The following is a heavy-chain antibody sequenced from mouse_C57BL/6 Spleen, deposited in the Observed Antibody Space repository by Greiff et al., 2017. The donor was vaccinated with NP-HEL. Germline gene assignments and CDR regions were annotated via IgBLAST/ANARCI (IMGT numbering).Heavy chain of an antibody. J-gene: IGHJ2*01. CDR1: GYTFTSYW. D-gene: IGHD2-1*01. Sequence: QVQLQQPGAELVMPGASVKLSCKASGYTFTSYWMHWVKQRPGQGLEWIGELDPSDRYTNYNHKVKGKSTLTVDKSSSTAYMQLSSLTSEDSAVYYCARKVYYGNYVFYYWGQGTTLTVSS. CDR2: LDPSDRYT. CDR3: ARKVYYGNYVFYY. V-gene: IGHV1-69*01.